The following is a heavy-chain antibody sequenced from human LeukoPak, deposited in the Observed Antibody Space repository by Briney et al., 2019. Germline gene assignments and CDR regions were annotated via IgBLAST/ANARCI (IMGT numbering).Heavy chain of an antibody. CDR1: GGSISSSNW. CDR3: ARGEYYYGSGSYAALFDP. CDR2: IYYSGST. D-gene: IGHD3-10*01. J-gene: IGHJ5*02. V-gene: IGHV4-4*02. Sequence: SETLSLTCAVSGGSISSSNWWSWVRQPPGKGLEWIGSIYYSGSTYYNPSLKSRVTISVDTSKNQFSLKLSSVTAADTAVYYCARGEYYYGSGSYAALFDPWGQGTLVTVSS.